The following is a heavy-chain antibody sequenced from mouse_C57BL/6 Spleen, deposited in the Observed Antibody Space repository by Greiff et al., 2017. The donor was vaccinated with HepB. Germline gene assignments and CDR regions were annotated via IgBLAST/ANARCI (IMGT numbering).Heavy chain of an antibody. D-gene: IGHD1-1*01. V-gene: IGHV1-82*01. CDR3: ARTSTVGAMDY. J-gene: IGHJ4*01. CDR2: IYPGDGDT. CDR1: GYAFSSSW. Sequence: QVQLKESGPELVKPGASVKISCKASGYAFSSSWMNWVKQRPGKGLEWIGRIYPGDGDTNYNGKFKGKATLTADKSSSTASMQLSSLTSEDSAVYCCARTSTVGAMDYWGQGTSVTVSS.